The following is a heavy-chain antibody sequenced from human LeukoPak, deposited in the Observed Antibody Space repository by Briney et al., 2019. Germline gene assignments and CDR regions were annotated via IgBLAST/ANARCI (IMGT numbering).Heavy chain of an antibody. CDR3: ARDLGDGYYFDY. CDR2: INPNSGGT. D-gene: IGHD5-24*01. CDR1: GYTFTGYY. J-gene: IGHJ4*02. Sequence: ASVKVSCKASGYTFTGYYMHWVRQAPGQGLEWMGWINPNSGGTNYARKFQGRVTMTRDTSISTAYMELSRLRSDDTAVYYCARDLGDGYYFDYWGQGTLVTVSS. V-gene: IGHV1-2*02.